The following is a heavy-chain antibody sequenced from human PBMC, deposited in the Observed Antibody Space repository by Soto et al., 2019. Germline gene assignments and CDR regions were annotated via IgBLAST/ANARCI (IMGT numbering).Heavy chain of an antibody. D-gene: IGHD3-10*01. CDR3: ARQGFGALHGLGDV. J-gene: IGHJ6*02. CDR1: GGSISNYY. CDR2: VHDSWGS. V-gene: IGHV4-59*08. Sequence: QVPLQESGPGLVKPSETLSLSCTVSGGSISNYYWSWFRQTPGKGLEWIGYVHDSWGSNYNPSLKSRVAISLDTSKSQYSLKLPSVTATDTAVYYCARQGFGALHGLGDVWGQGTTVTVSS.